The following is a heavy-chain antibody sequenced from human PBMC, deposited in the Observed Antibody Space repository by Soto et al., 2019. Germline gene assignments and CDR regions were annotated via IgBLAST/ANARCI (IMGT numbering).Heavy chain of an antibody. CDR3: VRDLHEPLPADGLQVAN. CDR2: ISSTGSGT. J-gene: IGHJ4*02. V-gene: IGHV3-48*03. D-gene: IGHD1-1*01. Sequence: EVQLVESGGDLVQPGGSLRLSCAASGFTFSSYEMHWVRQAPGKGLEWISYISSTGSGTHYADSVKGRFTISRDNARNSLSLQMNSLRAEDTAIYYCVRDLHEPLPADGLQVANWGQGTQVTVSS. CDR1: GFTFSSYE.